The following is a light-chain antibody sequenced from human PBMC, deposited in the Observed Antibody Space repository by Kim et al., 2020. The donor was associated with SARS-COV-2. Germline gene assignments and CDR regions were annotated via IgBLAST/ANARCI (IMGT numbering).Light chain of an antibody. Sequence: EIVLTQSPGTLSLSPGERATLSCRATESVSSNVIAWYQQKPGQTPRLLVYGTSTRASGIPDRFSGSGSGTDFTLTISKLDPEDFAVYYCHQYSRSPPWTFGQGAKVDI. V-gene: IGKV3-20*01. J-gene: IGKJ1*01. CDR3: HQYSRSPPWT. CDR2: GTS. CDR1: ESVSSNV.